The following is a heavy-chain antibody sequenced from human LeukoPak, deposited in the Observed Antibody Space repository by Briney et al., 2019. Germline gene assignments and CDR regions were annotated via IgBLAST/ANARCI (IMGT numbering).Heavy chain of an antibody. J-gene: IGHJ4*02. D-gene: IGHD3-10*01. CDR1: GFTFSSYN. CDR3: ARLEYYYVSGNYYKLFDY. V-gene: IGHV3-48*02. Sequence: EGSLRLSCAASGFTFSSYNMNWVRQAPGKGLEWVSDISSSGSTIYFADSVKGRFTISRDSAKNSLYLQMNSLRDEDTAVYYCARLEYYYVSGNYYKLFDYWGQGTLVTVCS. CDR2: ISSSGSTI.